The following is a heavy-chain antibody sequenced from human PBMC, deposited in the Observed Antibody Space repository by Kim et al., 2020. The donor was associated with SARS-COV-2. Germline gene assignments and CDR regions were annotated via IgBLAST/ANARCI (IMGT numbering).Heavy chain of an antibody. Sequence: GRFTISRDNSKNSLYLQMNSLRTEDTALYYCAKDSSYDFWSGYYSFPPDYWGQGTLVTVSS. V-gene: IGHV3-43*01. J-gene: IGHJ4*02. CDR3: AKDSSYDFWSGYYSFPPDY. D-gene: IGHD3-3*01.